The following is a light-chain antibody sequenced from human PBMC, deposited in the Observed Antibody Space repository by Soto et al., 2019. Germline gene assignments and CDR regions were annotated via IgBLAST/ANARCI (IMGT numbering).Light chain of an antibody. CDR1: QGIGNV. V-gene: IGKV1-17*01. CDR3: LQHNSVPFS. Sequence: DIQMTQSPSSLSASVGDRITITCRASQGIGNVLGRYQQKPGKAPKRLIYAASSLDNGVPSRFSGSGSGTEFTPTVTGLQSDNFDTYYCLQHNSVPFSFGPGTKVDIK. CDR2: AAS. J-gene: IGKJ3*01.